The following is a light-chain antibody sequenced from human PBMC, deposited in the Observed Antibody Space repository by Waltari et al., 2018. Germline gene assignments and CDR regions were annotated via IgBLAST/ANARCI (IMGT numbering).Light chain of an antibody. CDR2: DAS. V-gene: IGKV3-11*01. J-gene: IGKJ5*01. CDR1: QSVSSY. CDR3: QQRSNWRIT. Sequence: EIVLTQSPATLSSSPGERATLSCRASQSVSSYLAWYQQKPGQAPRLLIYDASNSATGIPARFSGSGSGTDFTLTISSLEPEDFAVYYCQQRSNWRITFGQGTRLEIK.